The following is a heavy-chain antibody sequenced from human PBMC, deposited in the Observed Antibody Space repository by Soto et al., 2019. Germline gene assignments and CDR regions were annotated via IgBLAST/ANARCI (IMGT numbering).Heavy chain of an antibody. V-gene: IGHV4-39*01. CDR3: ARHSYYISTGGNWCDH. D-gene: IGHD3-10*01. J-gene: IGHJ5*02. CDR1: GGSIRSSYY. CDR2: VHYTGST. Sequence: PSETLSLTFSVFGGSIRSSYYWGWIRQPPGKGLELILSVHYTGSTYYNPSIKSRVTMSVDTSANKFSLKLSSVDAAETAVYYCARHSYYISTGGNWCDHWGQGTLVTGSS.